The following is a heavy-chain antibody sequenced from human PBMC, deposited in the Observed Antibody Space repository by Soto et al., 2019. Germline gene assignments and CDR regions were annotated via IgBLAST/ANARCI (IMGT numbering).Heavy chain of an antibody. CDR3: ERRTSEVKYYGGVDY. D-gene: IGHD3-16*01. Sequence: PGGSLRLSCEASGFTFSGHWMTWVRQSPGKGLQWVANIRQDGSQTYYVDSVKGRFTVSRDNARNSMYLQMNNLRAEDSAVYYCERRTSEVKYYGGVDYWGPGTMVTVSS. V-gene: IGHV3-7*03. J-gene: IGHJ4*02. CDR2: IRQDGSQT. CDR1: GFTFSGHW.